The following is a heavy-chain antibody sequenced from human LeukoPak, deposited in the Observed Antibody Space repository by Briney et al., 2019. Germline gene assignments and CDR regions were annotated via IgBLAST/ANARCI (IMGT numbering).Heavy chain of an antibody. CDR1: GFSFSTHK. D-gene: IGHD3-3*02. V-gene: IGHV3-30-3*01. J-gene: IGHJ1*01. CDR2: ISYDGTKI. CDR3: ARDSVKLPGISYFGN. Sequence: GGSLRLSCAASGFSFSTHKMNWVRQAPGKGLEWVAVISYDGTKIYYADSAKGRFTISRDNSKNMVYLQMNSLRAEDTALYYCARDSVKLPGISYFGNWGQGTLVTVSS.